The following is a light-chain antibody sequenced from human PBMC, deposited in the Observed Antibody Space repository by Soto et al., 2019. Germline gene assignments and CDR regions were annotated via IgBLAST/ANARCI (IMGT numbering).Light chain of an antibody. CDR1: QPVSSNF. J-gene: IGKJ5*01. Sequence: VLTPSPGSLPLSPGESDALSCRVSQPVSSNFLSWYQQKPGQAPRLLIYGVSSRASGIPDRFFGSGSGTDFTLTINRLEPEDFAVYYCQQYANSPITFGQGTRLEIK. CDR3: QQYANSPIT. V-gene: IGKV3-20*01. CDR2: GVS.